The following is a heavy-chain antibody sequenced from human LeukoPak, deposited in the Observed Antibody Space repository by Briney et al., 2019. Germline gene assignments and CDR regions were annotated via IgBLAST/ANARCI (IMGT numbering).Heavy chain of an antibody. Sequence: GGSLRLSCVASGVTLSNYAMSWVRQAPGKGLEWVSAISGSGGSTYYADSVKGRFTISRDNSKNTLYLQMNSLRAEDTAVYYCAKDLVYSSGWYSGFDYWGQGTLVTVSS. J-gene: IGHJ4*02. V-gene: IGHV3-23*01. CDR2: ISGSGGST. D-gene: IGHD6-19*01. CDR3: AKDLVYSSGWYSGFDY. CDR1: GVTLSNYA.